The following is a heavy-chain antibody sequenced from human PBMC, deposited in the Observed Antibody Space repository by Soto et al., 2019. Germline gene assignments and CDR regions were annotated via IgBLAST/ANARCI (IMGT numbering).Heavy chain of an antibody. CDR1: GGYISSGGYS. V-gene: IGHV4-30-2*01. CDR3: AKEDDAWTNGYFDI. D-gene: IGHD2-8*01. CDR2: IYHSGST. J-gene: IGHJ3*02. Sequence: SETLSLTCAVSGGYISSGGYSWSWIRQPPGKGLEWIGYIYHSGSTYYNPSLKSRVTISVDRSKNQFSLKLSSVTAADTAIYYCAKEDDAWTNGYFDIWGQGTMVTVSS.